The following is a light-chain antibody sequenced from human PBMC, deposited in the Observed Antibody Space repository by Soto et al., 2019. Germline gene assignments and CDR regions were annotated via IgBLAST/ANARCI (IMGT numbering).Light chain of an antibody. Sequence: DIQMTQSPSTLSASVGDRVTITCRASQSISNWLAWYQQKPGKAPKLLIYKASSLESEVPSRFSGSGSGTEFTLTISSLQPDDFATYHCQQYNSYSPWTFGQGTKVEIK. V-gene: IGKV1-5*03. CDR1: QSISNW. CDR2: KAS. CDR3: QQYNSYSPWT. J-gene: IGKJ1*01.